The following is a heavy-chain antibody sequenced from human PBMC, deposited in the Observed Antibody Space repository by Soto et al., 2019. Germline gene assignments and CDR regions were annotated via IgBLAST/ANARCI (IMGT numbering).Heavy chain of an antibody. J-gene: IGHJ6*02. CDR3: AKDLLPSDCTIGVCSLSPHYYYYYGMDV. CDR1: GFTFKYYG. Sequence: QVQLVESGGGVVQPGRSLRLSCAASGFTFKYYGMNWVRQAPGKGLEWVAIISYDGSNKFYADSVKGRFTISRDNSKNTLYLQMYTLRPEDTAVYFCAKDLLPSDCTIGVCSLSPHYYYYYGMDVWGQGTTVTVS. CDR2: ISYDGSNK. D-gene: IGHD2-8*01. V-gene: IGHV3-30*18.